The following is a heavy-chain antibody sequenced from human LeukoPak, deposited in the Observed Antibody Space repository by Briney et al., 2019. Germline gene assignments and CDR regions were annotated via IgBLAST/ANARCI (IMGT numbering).Heavy chain of an antibody. Sequence: PGGSLRLSCAASGFTFSTYGMHWVRQAPGKGLEWVAFIRYDGGDPYYADSVKGRFTISRDNSKSALYLQMKSLRAEDTAVYYCANDRGLAPFDYWGQGTLVTVSS. CDR1: GFTFSTYG. CDR3: ANDRGLAPFDY. V-gene: IGHV3-30*02. D-gene: IGHD3-16*01. J-gene: IGHJ4*02. CDR2: IRYDGGDP.